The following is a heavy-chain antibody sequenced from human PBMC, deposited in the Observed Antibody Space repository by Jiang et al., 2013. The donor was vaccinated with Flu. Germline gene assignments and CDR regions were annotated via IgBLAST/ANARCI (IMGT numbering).Heavy chain of an antibody. D-gene: IGHD7-27*01. V-gene: IGHV4-30-2*01. CDR3: ARVQRDWGSNWFDP. Sequence: KSRVTISVDRSKNQFSLKLSSVTAADTAVYYCARVQRDWGSNWFDPWGQGTLVTVSS. J-gene: IGHJ5*02.